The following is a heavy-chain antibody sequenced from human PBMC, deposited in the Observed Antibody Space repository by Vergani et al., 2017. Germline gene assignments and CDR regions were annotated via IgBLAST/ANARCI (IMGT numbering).Heavy chain of an antibody. CDR3: TTLKYYDILTGYYYYGMDV. CDR2: IKSKTDGGTT. D-gene: IGHD3-9*01. Sequence: EVQLVESGGGLVKPGGSLRLSCAASGFTFSNAWMSWVRQAPGKGLEWVGRIKSKTDGGTTDYAAPVKGRFTISRDDSKNTLYLQMNSLKTEDTAVYYCTTLKYYDILTGYYYYGMDVWGQGTTVTVSS. CDR1: GFTFSNAW. J-gene: IGHJ6*02. V-gene: IGHV3-15*01.